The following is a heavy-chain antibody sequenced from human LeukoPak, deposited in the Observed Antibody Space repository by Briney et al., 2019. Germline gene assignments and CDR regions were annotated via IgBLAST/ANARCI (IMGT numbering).Heavy chain of an antibody. CDR3: ARLDSSSSGAHFDY. D-gene: IGHD6-6*01. Sequence: PGGSLRLSCAASGFTFSDYYMSWIRQAPGKGLEWVSYISRSGSTIYYADSVKGRFTISRDNAKNSLYLQMDSLRAEDTAVYYCARLDSSSSGAHFDYWGQGTLVTVSS. CDR2: ISRSGSTI. J-gene: IGHJ4*02. V-gene: IGHV3-11*01. CDR1: GFTFSDYY.